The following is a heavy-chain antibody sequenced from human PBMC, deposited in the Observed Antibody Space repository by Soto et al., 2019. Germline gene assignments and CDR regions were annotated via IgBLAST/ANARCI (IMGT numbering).Heavy chain of an antibody. D-gene: IGHD3-22*01. Sequence: GESLKISCKGSGYSFPSYWLSWVRQMPGKGLEWMGRIDPSDSYTNYSPSFQGHVTISADKSISTAYLQWSSLKSSDTAMYYCARHRAYDSSGYYTFRFDYWDQGTRVTVSS. J-gene: IGHJ4*02. CDR2: IDPSDSYT. CDR1: GYSFPSYW. V-gene: IGHV5-10-1*01. CDR3: ARHRAYDSSGYYTFRFDY.